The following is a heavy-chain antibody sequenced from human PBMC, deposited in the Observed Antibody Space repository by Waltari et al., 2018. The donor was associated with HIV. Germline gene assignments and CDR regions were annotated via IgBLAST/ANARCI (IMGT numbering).Heavy chain of an antibody. D-gene: IGHD6-13*01. J-gene: IGHJ4*02. V-gene: IGHV1-18*01. CDR1: GNTFTTYG. CDR2: ISPSSDYT. CDR3: ARGIVRAAWYPFDN. Sequence: QVQLMQSGAEVRKPGASVKVSCQASGNTFTTYGTTWVRQAPGQGLEWMGWISPSSDYTYYAQNSQGRVTMTTDTATATVYMELRSLRYDDTAVYYCARGIVRAAWYPFDNWGQGTLVTVAS.